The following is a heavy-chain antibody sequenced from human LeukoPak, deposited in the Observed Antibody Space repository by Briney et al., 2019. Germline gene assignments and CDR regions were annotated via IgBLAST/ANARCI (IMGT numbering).Heavy chain of an antibody. J-gene: IGHJ6*02. CDR3: AKAPVMIHSEPYGMDV. D-gene: IGHD3-16*01. Sequence: PGGSLRLSCAASGFTFSSYAMSWVRQAPGKGLEWVSAISGSGGSTYYADSVKGRFTISRDNSKNTLYLQMNSLRAEDTAVYYCAKAPVMIHSEPYGMDVWGQGTTVTVSS. V-gene: IGHV3-23*01. CDR1: GFTFSSYA. CDR2: ISGSGGST.